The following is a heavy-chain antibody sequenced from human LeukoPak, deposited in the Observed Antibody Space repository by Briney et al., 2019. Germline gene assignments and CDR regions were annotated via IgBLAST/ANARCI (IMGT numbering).Heavy chain of an antibody. D-gene: IGHD1-14*01. CDR3: ARGRMGPYYYYGMDV. Sequence: ASVKVSCKASGYTFTSYDINWVRHATGQGLEWMGWMNPNSGNTGYAQKFQGRVTMTRNTSISTAYMELSSLRSEDTAVYYCARGRMGPYYYYGMDVWGQGTTVTVSS. CDR1: GYTFTSYD. J-gene: IGHJ6*02. CDR2: MNPNSGNT. V-gene: IGHV1-8*01.